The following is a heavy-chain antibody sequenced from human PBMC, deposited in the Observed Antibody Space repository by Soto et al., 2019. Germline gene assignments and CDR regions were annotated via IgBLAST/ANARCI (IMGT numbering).Heavy chain of an antibody. CDR2: IYYSGST. D-gene: IGHD6-13*01. J-gene: IGHJ5*02. CDR1: GLSISSSSYF. Sequence: SETLALTCTVIGLSISSSSYFLGWIRQPPGKGQEWIGSIYYSGSTYYNPSLKSRVTISVDTSKNQFSLKLSSVTAADTAVYYCARRGRSSSWTSRTGNWFDPWGQGTLVTVSS. CDR3: ARRGRSSSWTSRTGNWFDP. V-gene: IGHV4-39*01.